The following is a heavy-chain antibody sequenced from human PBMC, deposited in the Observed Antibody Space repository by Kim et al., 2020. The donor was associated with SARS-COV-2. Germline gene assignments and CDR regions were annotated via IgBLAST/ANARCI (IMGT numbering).Heavy chain of an antibody. D-gene: IGHD6-19*01. CDR3: TRVNPTAGGWYDAFDI. CDR1: GFTFSGST. Sequence: GGSLRLSCAASGFTFSGSTIHWVRQASGKGLEWVGRIRSKANNYATAYAASVKNRFTISRDDSKSTAYLQMNSLKTEDTAVYYCTRVNPTAGGWYDAFDIWGRGTKGTVSS. J-gene: IGHJ3*02. CDR2: IRSKANNYAT. V-gene: IGHV3-73*01.